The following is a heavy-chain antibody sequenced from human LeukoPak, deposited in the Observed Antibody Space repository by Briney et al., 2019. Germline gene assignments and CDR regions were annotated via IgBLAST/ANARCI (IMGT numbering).Heavy chain of an antibody. CDR1: GDTFSRNT. CDR3: ARDGGAALSLDI. V-gene: IGHV1-69*04. D-gene: IGHD3-16*01. J-gene: IGHJ3*02. CDR2: SIPILDMA. Sequence: SVKVSCKASGDTFSRNTISWVRQAPGQGLEWMGRSIPILDMANYAQKFQGRVTITADKSTSTAYMELSSLRCEDTAVYYCARDGGAALSLDIWGQGTMVTVSS.